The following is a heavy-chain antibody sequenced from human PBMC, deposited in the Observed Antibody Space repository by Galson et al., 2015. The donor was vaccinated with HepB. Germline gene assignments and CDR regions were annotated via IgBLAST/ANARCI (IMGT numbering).Heavy chain of an antibody. D-gene: IGHD6-6*01. CDR3: ARGNGKAARRTLPFDY. J-gene: IGHJ4*02. CDR1: GGSFSGYY. V-gene: IGHV4-34*01. Sequence: LSLTCAVYGGSFSGYYWSWIRQPPGKGLEWIGEINHSGSTNYNPSLKSRVTISVDTSKNQFSLKLSSVTAADTAVYYCARGNGKAARRTLPFDYWGQGTLVTVSS. CDR2: INHSGST.